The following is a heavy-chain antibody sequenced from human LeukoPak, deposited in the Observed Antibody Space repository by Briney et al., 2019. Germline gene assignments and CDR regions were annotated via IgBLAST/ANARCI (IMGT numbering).Heavy chain of an antibody. D-gene: IGHD2-8*01. CDR1: GFTFSTYA. J-gene: IGHJ4*02. Sequence: PGGSLRLSCAASGFTFSTYALSWVRQAPGKGLEWVSGISGSGGSSYFADSVKGRFTISRDNSKNTLYLQMNSLRAEDTAVYYCAKDCTNGECWGPGYWGQGTLVTVSS. CDR3: AKDCTNGECWGPGY. CDR2: ISGSGGSS. V-gene: IGHV3-23*01.